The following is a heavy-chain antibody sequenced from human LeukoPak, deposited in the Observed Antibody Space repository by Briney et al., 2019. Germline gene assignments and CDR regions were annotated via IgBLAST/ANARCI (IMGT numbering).Heavy chain of an antibody. V-gene: IGHV4-30-2*01. J-gene: IGHJ5*02. CDR1: GGSISSGGYS. CDR3: ARGDSSGYYQNWFDP. CDR2: IYHSGSI. D-gene: IGHD3-22*01. Sequence: PSQTLSLTCAVSGGSISSGGYSWRWIRQPPGKGLEWIGYIYHSGSIYYNPSLKSRVTISVDRSKNQISLKLSSVTAADTAVYYCARGDSSGYYQNWFDPWGQGTLVTVSS.